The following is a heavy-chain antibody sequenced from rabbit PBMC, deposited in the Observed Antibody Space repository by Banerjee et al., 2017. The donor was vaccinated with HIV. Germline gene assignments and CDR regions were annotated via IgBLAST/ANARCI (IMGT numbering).Heavy chain of an antibody. CDR2: IYVGTSGST. J-gene: IGHJ4*01. Sequence: SLEESGGDLVTPGASLTLTCTASVFSFSSTSYMGCVRHSPGKGLEWIACIYVGTSGSTYYASWAKGRFTISKTSSTTVTLQMTSLTAADTATYFCAREPYLDYAVYGYAFFDLWGQGTLVTVS. D-gene: IGHD6-1*01. CDR1: VFSFSSTSY. V-gene: IGHV1S40*01. CDR3: AREPYLDYAVYGYAFFDL.